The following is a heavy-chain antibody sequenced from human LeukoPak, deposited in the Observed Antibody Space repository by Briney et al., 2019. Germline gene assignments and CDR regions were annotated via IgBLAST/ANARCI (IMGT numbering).Heavy chain of an antibody. J-gene: IGHJ6*02. CDR1: GGSISSGGYS. Sequence: SETLSLTCAVSGGSISSGGYSWSWIRQPPGKGLEWIGYIYHSGSTYYNPSLKSRVTISVDTSKNQFSLKLSSVTAADTAVYYCARGGSYDILTGYYPDYYYGMDVWGQGTTVTVSS. D-gene: IGHD3-9*01. CDR2: IYHSGST. CDR3: ARGGSYDILTGYYPDYYYGMDV. V-gene: IGHV4-30-2*01.